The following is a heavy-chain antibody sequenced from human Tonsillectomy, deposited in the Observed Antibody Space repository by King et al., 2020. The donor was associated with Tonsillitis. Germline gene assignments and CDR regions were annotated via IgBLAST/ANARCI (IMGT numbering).Heavy chain of an antibody. D-gene: IGHD3/OR15-3a*01. CDR1: GFTFSSYT. CDR2: ISSSSSYI. V-gene: IGHV3-21*06. J-gene: IGHJ4*02. CDR3: ARAVGLVNVDY. Sequence: VQLVESGGGPVKPGGSLRLSCAASGFTFSSYTMNWVRQAPGRGLEWVSCISSSSSYIYYADSVKGRFTISRDNAKNSVYLHMNSLRAEDTAVYYCARAVGLVNVDYWGQGSLVTVSS.